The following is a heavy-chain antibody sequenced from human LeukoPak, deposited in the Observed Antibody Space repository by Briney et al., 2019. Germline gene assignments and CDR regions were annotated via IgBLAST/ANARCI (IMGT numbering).Heavy chain of an antibody. CDR1: GFTFSSYA. D-gene: IGHD3-10*01. CDR2: ISSNGGST. J-gene: IGHJ5*02. Sequence: GGSLRLSCAASGFTFSSYAMHWVRQAPGKGLEYVSAISSNGGSTYYANSVKGRFTISRDNSKNTLYLQMGSLRAEDMAVYYCARGLMVRGTNWFDPWGQGTLVTVSS. CDR3: ARGLMVRGTNWFDP. V-gene: IGHV3-64*01.